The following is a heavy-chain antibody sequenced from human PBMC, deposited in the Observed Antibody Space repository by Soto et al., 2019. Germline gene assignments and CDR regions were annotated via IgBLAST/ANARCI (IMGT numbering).Heavy chain of an antibody. CDR1: GFSVSRAY. Sequence: GGSLRLSCAASGFSVSRAYMTWVRQAPGKGLEWVSVIYSSGSTYYADSVKGRFAISRGSSENIMYLQMNSLRVEDTAVYYCARDVGSITLIRGVLNSYYYAMDVWGQGATVTVSS. V-gene: IGHV3-53*01. D-gene: IGHD3-10*01. CDR3: ARDVGSITLIRGVLNSYYYAMDV. J-gene: IGHJ6*02. CDR2: IYSSGST.